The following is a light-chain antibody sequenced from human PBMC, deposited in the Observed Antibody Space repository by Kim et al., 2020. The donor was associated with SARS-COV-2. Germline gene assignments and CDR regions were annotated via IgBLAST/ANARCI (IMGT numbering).Light chain of an antibody. CDR1: SSNIGAGYD. CDR2: GNS. CDR3: QSYDSSLSVL. V-gene: IGLV1-40*01. J-gene: IGLJ2*01. Sequence: GQRVPISCTGSSSNIGAGYDVTWYQQLPGTAPRLLIYGNSNRPSGVPDRFSGSKSGTSASLAITGLQAEDEADYYCQSYDSSLSVLFGGGTQLTVL.